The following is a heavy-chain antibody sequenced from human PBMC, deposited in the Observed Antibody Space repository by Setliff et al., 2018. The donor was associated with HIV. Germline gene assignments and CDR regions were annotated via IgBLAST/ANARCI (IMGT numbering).Heavy chain of an antibody. V-gene: IGHV3-33*01. Sequence: GESLKISCAASGFTFSTHGMHWVRQAPGQGLEWVAIIWYDGSEKHFADSVKGRFTISRDNSKNTVYLQMNSLRAEDTAVYYCARDREESLWFGDLKYMDVWGKGTTVTVSS. D-gene: IGHD3-10*01. CDR1: GFTFSTHG. CDR2: IWYDGSEK. CDR3: ARDREESLWFGDLKYMDV. J-gene: IGHJ6*03.